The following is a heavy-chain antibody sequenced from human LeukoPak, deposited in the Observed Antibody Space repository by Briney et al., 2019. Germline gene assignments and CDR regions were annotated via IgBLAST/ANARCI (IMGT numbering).Heavy chain of an antibody. D-gene: IGHD3-22*01. V-gene: IGHV1-18*01. CDR3: ARDPRISMLVVVTHFDV. CDR1: GYIFTSYG. CDR2: ISAYNGNT. J-gene: IGHJ4*02. Sequence: GASVKVSCKASGYIFTSYGITWVRQAPGQGLEWMGWISAYNGNTNYAQNLQGRVTMTTDTSTNTAYMELSGLRSDDTAMYYCARDPRISMLVVVTHFDVWGQGTLVTVSS.